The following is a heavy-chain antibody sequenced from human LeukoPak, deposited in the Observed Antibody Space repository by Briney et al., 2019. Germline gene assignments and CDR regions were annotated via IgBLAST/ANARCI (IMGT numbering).Heavy chain of an antibody. Sequence: PSETLSLTCTVSGDSISSGSDYWSWIRQPPGKGLEWIGEINHSGSTNYNPSLKSRVTISVDTSKNQFSLKLSSVTAADTAVYYCARDGLNCSSTSCYRMRAFDIWGQGTMVTVSS. CDR2: INHSGST. CDR1: GDSISSGSDY. CDR3: ARDGLNCSSTSCYRMRAFDI. V-gene: IGHV4-39*07. J-gene: IGHJ3*02. D-gene: IGHD2-2*02.